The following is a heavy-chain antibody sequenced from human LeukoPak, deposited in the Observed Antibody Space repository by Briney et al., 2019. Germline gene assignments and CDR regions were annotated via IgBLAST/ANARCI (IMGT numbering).Heavy chain of an antibody. CDR1: GYTFTGYY. J-gene: IGHJ4*02. D-gene: IGHD5-24*01. Sequence: ASVKVSCKASGYTFTGYYMHWVRQAPGQGLEWMGWINPNSGGTNYAQKFQGRVTMTRDTSISTAYMELSRLRSDDTAVYYCARAVEMATIPFDYWGQGTLVTVSS. V-gene: IGHV1-2*02. CDR3: ARAVEMATIPFDY. CDR2: INPNSGGT.